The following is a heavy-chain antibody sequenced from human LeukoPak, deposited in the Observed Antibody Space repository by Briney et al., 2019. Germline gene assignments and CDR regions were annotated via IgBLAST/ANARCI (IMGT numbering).Heavy chain of an antibody. CDR2: IFYGGST. Sequence: SETLSLTSTVSGGSISSSTYYWGWIRQPPGKGLEWIGSIFYGGSTSYNPSLKSRVTISVDTSKNQFSLKLSSVTAADTAMYYCARHRKERVPAATAVYYYYYMDVWGKGTTVTVSS. CDR1: GGSISSSTYY. J-gene: IGHJ6*03. V-gene: IGHV4-39*01. D-gene: IGHD2-2*01. CDR3: ARHRKERVPAATAVYYYYYMDV.